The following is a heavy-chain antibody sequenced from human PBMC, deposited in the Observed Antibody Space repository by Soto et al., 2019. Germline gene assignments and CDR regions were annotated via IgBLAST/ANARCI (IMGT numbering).Heavy chain of an antibody. CDR3: AHLVPGPLSFAY. D-gene: IGHD6-19*01. CDR2: IYWDNDR. Sequence: QITLKESGPSLINPTQPLALTCTFSGFSFNTRGVGVAWIRQPPGKTLEWLADIYWDNDRRYRPSLTDRLSITKDMSTKQVVLTMTNVDPVDTGTYYCAHLVPGPLSFAYWGQGALVTVSS. J-gene: IGHJ4*02. V-gene: IGHV2-5*02. CDR1: GFSFNTRGVG.